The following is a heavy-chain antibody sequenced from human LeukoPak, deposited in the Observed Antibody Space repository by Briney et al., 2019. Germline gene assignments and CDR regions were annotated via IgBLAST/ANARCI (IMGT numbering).Heavy chain of an antibody. CDR2: IHSGGST. D-gene: IGHD3-22*01. J-gene: IGHJ4*02. Sequence: GGSLRLSCAASGFTVSSHYMSWVRQAPGKGLEWVSVIHSGGSTYHADSVKGRFTISRDSSKNTLYLQMNSLRAEDTAVYYCAKFPNYYDSSGYHYFDYWGQGTLVTVSS. CDR1: GFTVSSHY. CDR3: AKFPNYYDSSGYHYFDY. V-gene: IGHV3-66*02.